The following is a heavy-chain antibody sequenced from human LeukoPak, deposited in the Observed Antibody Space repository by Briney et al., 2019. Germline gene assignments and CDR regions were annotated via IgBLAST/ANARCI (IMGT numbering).Heavy chain of an antibody. CDR2: IIPIFGTA. D-gene: IGHD2-2*02. Sequence: SVKVSCKASGGTFSSYAISWVRQAPGQGLEWMGGIIPIFGTANYAQKFQGRVTITADESTSTAYMELSSLRSEDTAAYYCAREPPNCSSTSCYSVGAFDIWGQGTMVTVSS. J-gene: IGHJ3*02. V-gene: IGHV1-69*13. CDR1: GGTFSSYA. CDR3: AREPPNCSSTSCYSVGAFDI.